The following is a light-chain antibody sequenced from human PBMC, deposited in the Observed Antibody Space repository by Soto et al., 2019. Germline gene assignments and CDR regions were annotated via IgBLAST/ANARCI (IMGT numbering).Light chain of an antibody. CDR3: SSYTHITSVDVV. CDR2: EVT. CDR1: SSDVGDYNY. V-gene: IGLV2-14*01. J-gene: IGLJ2*01. Sequence: QSALTQPASVSGSPGQSITISCTGTSSDVGDYNYVSWYQQHPGKAPKLIIYEVTNRPSGVSDRFFGSKSGNTASLTISGLQAEDEGDYYCSSYTHITSVDVVFGGGTKLTVL.